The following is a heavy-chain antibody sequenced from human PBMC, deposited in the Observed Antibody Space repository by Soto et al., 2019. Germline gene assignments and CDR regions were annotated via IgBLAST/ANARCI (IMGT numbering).Heavy chain of an antibody. CDR3: ARERTGTTSMDV. CDR1: GYTFTSYD. V-gene: IGHV1-8*01. Sequence: QVQLVQSGAEVKKPGASVKVSCKASGYTFTSYDINWVRQATGQGLEWMGWMNPNSGNTGYAKKLQGRVTLTRNTSISTAYMELSSLRSEDTAVYYCARERTGTTSMDVWGQGTTVTVSS. J-gene: IGHJ6*02. D-gene: IGHD1-1*01. CDR2: MNPNSGNT.